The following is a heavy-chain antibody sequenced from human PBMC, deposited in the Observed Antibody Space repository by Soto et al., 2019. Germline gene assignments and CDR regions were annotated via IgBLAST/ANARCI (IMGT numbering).Heavy chain of an antibody. D-gene: IGHD2-2*01. CDR3: ARDPPRGQRNIVVVPAASYGMDV. J-gene: IGHJ6*02. V-gene: IGHV1-3*01. CDR1: GYTFTSYA. Sequence: QVQLVQSGAEVKKPGAAVKVSCKAAGYTFTSYALHWVRHAPGQRLEWMGWINAGNGNTKYSQKFQGRVTITRDKSASTAYMELSSLRSADTAVYYCARDPPRGQRNIVVVPAASYGMDVWGQGTTVTVSS. CDR2: INAGNGNT.